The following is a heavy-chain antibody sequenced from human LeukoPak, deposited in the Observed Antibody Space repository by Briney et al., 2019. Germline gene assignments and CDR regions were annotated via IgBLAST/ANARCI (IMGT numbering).Heavy chain of an antibody. V-gene: IGHV3-30-3*01. CDR1: GFTFSSYA. Sequence: GGSLRLSCAASGFTFSSYAMHWVRQAPGKGLEWVAVISYDGSNKYYADSVKGRFTVSRDNAKNSLYLQVNSLRAEDTAVYYCARWGTGYDCWGQGTLVTVSS. CDR3: ARWGTGYDC. D-gene: IGHD1-14*01. J-gene: IGHJ4*02. CDR2: ISYDGSNK.